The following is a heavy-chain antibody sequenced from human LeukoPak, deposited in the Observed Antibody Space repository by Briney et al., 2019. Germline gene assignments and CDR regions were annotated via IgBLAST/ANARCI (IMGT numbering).Heavy chain of an antibody. CDR3: ARVGDYGDYVLDY. D-gene: IGHD4-17*01. V-gene: IGHV4-30-4*01. J-gene: IGHJ4*02. CDR1: GGSISSGDYY. Sequence: SQTLSLTCTVSGGSISSGDYYWSWIRQPPGKGLEWLGYIYYSGGHYYHPSLKSRVTISVDTSKNQFSLKLSSLTAADTAVYYCARVGDYGDYVLDYWGQGTLVTVSP. CDR2: IYYSGGH.